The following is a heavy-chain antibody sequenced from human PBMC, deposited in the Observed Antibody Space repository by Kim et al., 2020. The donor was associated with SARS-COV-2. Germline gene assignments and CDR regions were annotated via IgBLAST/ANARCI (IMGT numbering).Heavy chain of an antibody. Sequence: SETLSLTCTVSGGSIIISTHYWAWVRQPPGQGLEWIGSIYYSGSTYYRPSLNSRVTMSVDTSTSQFSLRLTSVTAADTAVYYCARIYSGYDYGLIDYWGQGVLVTVSS. D-gene: IGHD5-12*01. CDR2: IYYSGST. CDR3: ARIYSGYDYGLIDY. J-gene: IGHJ4*02. CDR1: GGSIIISTHY. V-gene: IGHV4-39*01.